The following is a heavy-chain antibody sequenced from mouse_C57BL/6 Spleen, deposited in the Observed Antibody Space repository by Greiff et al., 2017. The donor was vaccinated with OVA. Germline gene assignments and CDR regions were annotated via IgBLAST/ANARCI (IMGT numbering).Heavy chain of an antibody. J-gene: IGHJ2*01. D-gene: IGHD4-1*01. V-gene: IGHV5-4*01. CDR2: ISDGGSYT. Sequence: EVQLQESGGGLVKPGGSLKLSCAASGFTFSSYAMSWVRQTPEKRLEWVATISDGGSYTYYPDNVKGRFTISRDNAKNNLYLQMSHLKSEDTAMYYCAREWTGTYYFDYWGQGTTLTVSS. CDR3: AREWTGTYYFDY. CDR1: GFTFSSYA.